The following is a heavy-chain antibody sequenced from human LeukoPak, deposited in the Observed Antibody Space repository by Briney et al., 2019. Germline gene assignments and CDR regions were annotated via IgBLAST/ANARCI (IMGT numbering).Heavy chain of an antibody. CDR3: ARDDYRGVTNFDP. Sequence: SETLSLTCRVSGGSISPYFWSWMRQPPGKGLEWIGYIAHSGRTNSNPTSTSRVTISVHTSKNQFPLRLNSVTTADTAVYYCARDDYRGVTNFDPWGQGTLVTVSS. J-gene: IGHJ5*02. CDR2: IAHSGRT. D-gene: IGHD3-10*01. CDR1: GGSISPYF. V-gene: IGHV4-59*01.